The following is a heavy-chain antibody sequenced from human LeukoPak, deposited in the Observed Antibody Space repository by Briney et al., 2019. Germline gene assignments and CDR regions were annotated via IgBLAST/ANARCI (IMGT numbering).Heavy chain of an antibody. V-gene: IGHV3-66*04. J-gene: IGHJ5*02. Sequence: GGSLRLSCAASGFTVSSNYMSWVRQAPGKGLEWVSVIYSGGSTYYADSVKGRFTISRDNSKNTLYLQMNSLRAEDTAVCYCARQWKGYCSSTSCYIYWFDPWGQGTLVTVSS. CDR3: ARQWKGYCSSTSCYIYWFDP. CDR1: GFTVSSNY. CDR2: IYSGGST. D-gene: IGHD2-2*02.